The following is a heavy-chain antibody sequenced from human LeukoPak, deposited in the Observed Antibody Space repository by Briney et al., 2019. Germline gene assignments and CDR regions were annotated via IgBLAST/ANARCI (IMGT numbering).Heavy chain of an antibody. V-gene: IGHV1-69*05. CDR3: ARVHSNYRGEYYYYMDV. CDR1: GYTFTSYG. J-gene: IGHJ6*03. CDR2: IIPIFGTA. Sequence: SVKVSCKASGYTFTSYGISWVRQAPGQGLEWMGGIIPIFGTANYAQKFQGRVTITTDESTSTAYMELSSLRSEDTAVYYCARVHSNYRGEYYYYMDVWGKGTTVTVSS. D-gene: IGHD4-11*01.